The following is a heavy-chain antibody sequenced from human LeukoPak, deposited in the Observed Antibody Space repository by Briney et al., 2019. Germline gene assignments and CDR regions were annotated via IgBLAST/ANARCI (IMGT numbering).Heavy chain of an antibody. CDR1: GFTFSGCS. Sequence: GGSLRLSCLGSGFTFSGCSMSWVRQAPGKGLEWVSSISSTSNYINYADSVKGRFTISRDNAKNSLYLQMNSLRAEDTAVYYCARGGSGSYYHLFNYWGQGTLVTVSS. CDR2: ISSTSNYI. J-gene: IGHJ4*02. CDR3: ARGGSGSYYHLFNY. D-gene: IGHD3-10*01. V-gene: IGHV3-21*01.